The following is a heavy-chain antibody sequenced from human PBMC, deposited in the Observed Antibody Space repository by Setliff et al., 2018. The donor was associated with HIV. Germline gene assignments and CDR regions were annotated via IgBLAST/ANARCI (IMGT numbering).Heavy chain of an antibody. J-gene: IGHJ4*02. D-gene: IGHD3-22*01. V-gene: IGHV3-11*01. CDR3: ARGPSYYYDSSGYYFDS. CDR2: ITSSGRTT. CDR1: GFTFSDYY. Sequence: PGGSLRLSCAASGFTFSDYYLHWIRQAPGKGLEWVSCITSSGRTTYYADSVKGRFTISRDNAKSSLFLQMNSLRADDTALYYCARGPSYYYDSSGYYFDSWGQGTLVTVS.